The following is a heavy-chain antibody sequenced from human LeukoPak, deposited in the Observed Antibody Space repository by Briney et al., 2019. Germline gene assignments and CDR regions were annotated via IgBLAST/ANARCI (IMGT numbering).Heavy chain of an antibody. V-gene: IGHV1-46*01. CDR1: GYTFTSNY. CDR2: IYPRDGST. CDR3: ARVQEGFDY. Sequence: ASVKVSCKASGYTFTSNYIHWVRQAPGQGLEWMGMIYPRDGSTGYAQKFQGRVTVTRDTSTSTVHMELSGLRSEDTAVYYCARVQEGFDYWGQGTLVTVSS. J-gene: IGHJ4*02.